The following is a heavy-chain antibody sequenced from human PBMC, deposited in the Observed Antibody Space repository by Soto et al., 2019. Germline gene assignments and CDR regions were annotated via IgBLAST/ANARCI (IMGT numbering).Heavy chain of an antibody. Sequence: EVQLVESGGGLVQPGGPLRLSCAASGFTFSDHYMDWVRQAPGKGLEWVGRTRNKADSYTTEDAASVKGRFTISRDDSKNSLYLQMNSLNTEDTAVYYCAREWAPYYYYGMDVWGQGTTVTVSS. CDR3: AREWAPYYYYGMDV. V-gene: IGHV3-72*01. CDR2: TRNKADSYTT. J-gene: IGHJ6*02. CDR1: GFTFSDHY.